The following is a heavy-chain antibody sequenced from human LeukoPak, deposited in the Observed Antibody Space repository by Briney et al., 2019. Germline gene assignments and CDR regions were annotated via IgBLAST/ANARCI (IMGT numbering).Heavy chain of an antibody. V-gene: IGHV4-59*01. CDR1: GGSISSYY. CDR2: IYYSGST. D-gene: IGHD4-11*01. CDR3: ASHYSNYPSFDY. J-gene: IGHJ4*02. Sequence: SETLSLTCTVSGGSISSYYWSWIRQPPGKGLEWIGYIYYSGSTNYTPSLKSRVTISVDTSKNQFSLKLSSVTAADTAVYYCASHYSNYPSFDYWGQGTLVTVSS.